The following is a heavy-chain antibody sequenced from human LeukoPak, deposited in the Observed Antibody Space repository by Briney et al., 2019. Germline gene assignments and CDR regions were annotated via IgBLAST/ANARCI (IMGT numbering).Heavy chain of an antibody. CDR1: GGSISSYY. J-gene: IGHJ5*02. Sequence: SETLSLTCTVSGGSISSYYWSWIRQPPGKGLEWIGYIYYSGNTNYNPSLKSRVTISVDTSKNQFSLKLSSVTAADTAVYYCARDRRGIAAAGTRWFDPWGQGTLVTVSS. V-gene: IGHV4-59*01. D-gene: IGHD6-13*01. CDR2: IYYSGNT. CDR3: ARDRRGIAAAGTRWFDP.